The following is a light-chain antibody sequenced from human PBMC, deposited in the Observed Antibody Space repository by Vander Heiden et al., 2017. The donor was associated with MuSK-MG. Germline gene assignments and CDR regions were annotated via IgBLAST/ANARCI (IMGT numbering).Light chain of an antibody. CDR2: DAS. CDR1: QDISNY. CDR3: QQDDNLPS. V-gene: IGKV1-33*01. J-gene: IGKJ4*01. Sequence: DIPLTQSPSSLSASVGDRVTITCQASQDISNYLNWYQQKPGKAPKLLIYDASKLETGVPSRFSGSGSGTDFTFTSSSLQPEDIATYYCQQDDNLPSFGGGTKVXIK.